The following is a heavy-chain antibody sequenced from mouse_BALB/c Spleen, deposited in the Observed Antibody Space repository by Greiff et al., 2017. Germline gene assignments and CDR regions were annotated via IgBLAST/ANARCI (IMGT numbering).Heavy chain of an antibody. CDR1: GFTFTDYY. D-gene: IGHD2-4*01. V-gene: IGHV7-3*02. CDR3: ARDISDYDEGYYYAMDY. CDR2: IRNKANGYTT. J-gene: IGHJ4*01. Sequence: DVMLVESGGGLVQPGGSLRLSCATSGFTFTDYYMSWVRQPPGKALEWLGFIRNKANGYTTEYSASVKGRFTISRDNSQSILYLQMNTLRAEDSATYYCARDISDYDEGYYYAMDYWGQGTSVTVSS.